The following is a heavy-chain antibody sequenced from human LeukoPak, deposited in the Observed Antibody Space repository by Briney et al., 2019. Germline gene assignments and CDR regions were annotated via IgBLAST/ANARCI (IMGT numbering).Heavy chain of an antibody. D-gene: IGHD6-13*01. J-gene: IGHJ4*02. Sequence: GGSPRLSCAVSGFTVSSNFLNWVRQAPGKGLEWVSVLYSGGTTFYADSVKGRFTISRDNSKNTLYLQMNSLRLDDTAVYYCASPSPGGGAAGLFDYWGQGALVTVSS. V-gene: IGHV3-53*05. CDR1: GFTVSSNF. CDR2: LYSGGTT. CDR3: ASPSPGGGAAGLFDY.